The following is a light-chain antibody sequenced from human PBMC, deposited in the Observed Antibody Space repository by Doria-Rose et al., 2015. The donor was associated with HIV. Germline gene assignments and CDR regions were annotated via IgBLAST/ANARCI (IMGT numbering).Light chain of an antibody. CDR2: WAS. CDR1: QSLLYTSKNY. Sequence: DIRVTQSPESLGMSLGERATLNCKSNQSLLYTSKNYLAWYQQKPGQPPKLLIYWASTRQSGVPARFGGSGSGTDFTLTISSLEAEDVAVYYCQQYYDTPSFGPGTTVDIE. V-gene: IGKV4-1*01. CDR3: QQYYDTPS. J-gene: IGKJ3*01.